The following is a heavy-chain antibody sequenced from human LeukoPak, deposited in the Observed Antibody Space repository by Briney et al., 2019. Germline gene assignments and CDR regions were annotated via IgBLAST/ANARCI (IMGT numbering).Heavy chain of an antibody. V-gene: IGHV4-39*01. D-gene: IGHD3-9*01. Sequence: SETLSLTCSVSGGSISSSSYYWGWIRRPPGKGLEWIGSISYSGYTYYTPSLKSRVTISVDTAKIQFSLKVISVTAADTAVYYCARHPGYWSASEYQAYFDYWGQGTLVTVSS. J-gene: IGHJ4*02. CDR1: GGSISSSSYY. CDR2: ISYSGYT. CDR3: ARHPGYWSASEYQAYFDY.